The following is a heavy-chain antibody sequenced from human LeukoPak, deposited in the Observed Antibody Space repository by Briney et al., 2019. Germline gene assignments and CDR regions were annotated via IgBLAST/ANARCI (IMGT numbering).Heavy chain of an antibody. CDR1: GFTFSSYS. V-gene: IGHV3-48*04. J-gene: IGHJ4*02. D-gene: IGHD1-20*01. CDR3: ARVTVNHDY. CDR2: ISSSSSTI. Sequence: GGSLRLSCVASGFTFSSYSMNWVRQAPGKGLEWVSYISSSSSTIFYADSVKGRFTISRDNARNSLYLQMNSLRAEDTAVYYCARVTVNHDYWGQGTLVTVSS.